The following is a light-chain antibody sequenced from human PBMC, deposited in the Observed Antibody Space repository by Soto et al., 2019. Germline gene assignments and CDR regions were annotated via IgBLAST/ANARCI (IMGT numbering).Light chain of an antibody. CDR1: QSLTNNF. CDR2: GAS. CDR3: QQRIRWPMT. V-gene: IGKV3D-20*02. Sequence: DIVLAESAGTLSLSPGGRAALSCVASQSLTNNFFAWYQQKPGRALRLLIYGASTRATGVPDRISGSGSGTDYTLTISSLEPEHFAAYYCQQRIRWPMTFGQGTRLEIK. J-gene: IGKJ5*01.